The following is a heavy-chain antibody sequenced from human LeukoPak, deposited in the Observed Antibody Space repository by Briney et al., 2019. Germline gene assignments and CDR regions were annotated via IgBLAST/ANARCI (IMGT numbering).Heavy chain of an antibody. Sequence: GGSLRLSCAASGFTFSSYAMSWVRQAPGKGLEWVSAISGSGGSTYYADSVKGRFTISRDNSKNTLYLQMNSLRAEDTVVNYCAKLWDYDYVWGSYRLGHFDYWGQGTLVTVSS. CDR1: GFTFSSYA. V-gene: IGHV3-23*01. CDR3: AKLWDYDYVWGSYRLGHFDY. D-gene: IGHD3-16*01. J-gene: IGHJ4*02. CDR2: ISGSGGST.